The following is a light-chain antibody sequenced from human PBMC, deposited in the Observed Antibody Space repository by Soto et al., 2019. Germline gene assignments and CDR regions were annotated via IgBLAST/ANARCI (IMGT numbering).Light chain of an antibody. J-gene: IGKJ3*01. CDR3: QKYDGVPQ. Sequence: DIQMTQSPSSLSASVGDTVTITCQASQDITNHLNWYQHKPGKAPNLLIYDASLLETGVPSRFTGSGSGTYFTLTISSLQSEDIATYYCQKYDGVPQFGPGTRVDF. V-gene: IGKV1-33*01. CDR2: DAS. CDR1: QDITNH.